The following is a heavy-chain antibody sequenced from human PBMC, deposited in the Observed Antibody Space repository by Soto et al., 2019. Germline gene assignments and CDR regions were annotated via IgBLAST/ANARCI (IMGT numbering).Heavy chain of an antibody. J-gene: IGHJ4*02. CDR2: IFYSGST. V-gene: IGHV4-30-4*01. Sequence: QVQLQESGPGLVKPSETLSLTRTVSGGSISGSNYYWSWIRQPPGKGLEWIGYIFYSGSTYYNPSLMSRITISVDTSKNQFSLKLSSLTAADTAVYFCVRVGSPGDFGYWGQGTLVTVSS. D-gene: IGHD7-27*01. CDR3: VRVGSPGDFGY. CDR1: GGSISGSNYY.